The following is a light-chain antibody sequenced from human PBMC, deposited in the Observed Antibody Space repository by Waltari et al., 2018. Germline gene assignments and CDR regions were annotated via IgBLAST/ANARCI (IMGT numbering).Light chain of an antibody. CDR1: QSVSSY. Sequence: ELVLTQSPATLSLSPGERAILSCRASQSVSSYLTWYQQKPGQAPRLLIYDASNRATGTPARFSGSGSGTDFTLTISSLEPEDFPVYYCQQRINWPLTFGGGTNVEIK. V-gene: IGKV3-11*01. CDR2: DAS. CDR3: QQRINWPLT. J-gene: IGKJ4*01.